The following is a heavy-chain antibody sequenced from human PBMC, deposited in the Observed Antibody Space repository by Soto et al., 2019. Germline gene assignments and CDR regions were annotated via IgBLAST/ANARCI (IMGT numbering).Heavy chain of an antibody. V-gene: IGHV2-5*01. J-gene: IGHJ6*02. CDR3: AHRGPHCSGGSCYSWDYYYYGMDV. CDR2: IYWNDDK. CDR1: GFSLSTSGGG. Sequence: SGPTLVNPTQPRTLTCTFSGFSLSTSGGGVGWIRQPPGKALEWLALIYWNDDKRYSPYLKSRLTITKDTSKNQVVLTMTNMDPVDTATYYCAHRGPHCSGGSCYSWDYYYYGMDVWGQGTTVTVSS. D-gene: IGHD2-15*01.